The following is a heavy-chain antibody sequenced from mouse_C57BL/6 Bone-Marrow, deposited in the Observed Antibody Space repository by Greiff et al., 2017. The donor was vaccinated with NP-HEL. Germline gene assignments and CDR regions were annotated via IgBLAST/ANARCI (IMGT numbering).Heavy chain of an antibody. J-gene: IGHJ2*01. CDR3: ALITTVVGDFDY. D-gene: IGHD1-1*01. Sequence: VQLQQSGAELVRPGASVKLSCTASGFNIKDDYMHWVKQRPEQGLEWIGWIDPENGDTEYASKFQGKATITADTSSNTAYLQLSSLTSEDTAVYYCALITTVVGDFDYGGQGTTLTVSS. CDR1: GFNIKDDY. V-gene: IGHV14-4*01. CDR2: IDPENGDT.